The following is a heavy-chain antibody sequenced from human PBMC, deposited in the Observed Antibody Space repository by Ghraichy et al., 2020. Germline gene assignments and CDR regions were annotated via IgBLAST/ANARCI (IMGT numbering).Heavy chain of an antibody. Sequence: SVKVSCKASGGTFSSYTISWVRQAPVQGLEWWGRIIPILGMANYAQKFQGRVTITADKSTSTAYMELSSLRSEDTAVYYCAGHRSGWYMGDYYYMDVWEKGTTVTISS. CDR3: AGHRSGWYMGDYYYMDV. CDR2: IIPILGMA. CDR1: GGTFSSYT. J-gene: IGHJ6*03. V-gene: IGHV1-69*02. D-gene: IGHD6-19*01.